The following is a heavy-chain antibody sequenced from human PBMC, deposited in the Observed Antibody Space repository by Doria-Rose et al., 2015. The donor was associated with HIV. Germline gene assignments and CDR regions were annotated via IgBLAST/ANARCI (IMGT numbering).Heavy chain of an antibody. CDR3: ARVGWELLYFFDY. J-gene: IGHJ4*02. CDR2: IRSKAYGGTK. Sequence: VMVWIGFIRSKAYGGTKEYAASVKGRVTISRDDSKSIAYLQLNSLKTEDTAVYFCARVGWELLYFFDYWGQGTLVTVSS. D-gene: IGHD1-26*01. V-gene: IGHV3-49*02.